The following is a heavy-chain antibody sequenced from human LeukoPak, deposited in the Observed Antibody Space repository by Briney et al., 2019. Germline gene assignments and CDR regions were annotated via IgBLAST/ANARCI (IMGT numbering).Heavy chain of an antibody. V-gene: IGHV3-33*01. CDR1: GFTFSSYG. CDR3: ARDLYCSGGSCLYFDY. J-gene: IGHJ4*02. D-gene: IGHD2-15*01. Sequence: GRSLRLSCAASGFTFSSYGMHWVRQAPGKGLEWVAVMYYDGISKYYADSVKGRFTISRDNSMNTLYLQMNNLRAENTAVYFYARDLYCSGGSCLYFDYCGQGTLITVSS. CDR2: MYYDGISK.